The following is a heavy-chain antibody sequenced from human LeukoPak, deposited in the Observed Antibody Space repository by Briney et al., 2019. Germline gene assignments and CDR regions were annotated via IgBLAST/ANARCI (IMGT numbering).Heavy chain of an antibody. CDR1: GFTFSSYG. CDR3: AKGSSGWYEDY. Sequence: GGSLRLSCAASGFTFSSYGMYWVRQAPGKGLEWVAVISYDGSNKYYADSVKGRFTISRDNSKNTLYLQMNSLRAEDTAVYYCAKGSSGWYEDYWGQGTLVTVSS. D-gene: IGHD6-19*01. J-gene: IGHJ4*02. V-gene: IGHV3-30*18. CDR2: ISYDGSNK.